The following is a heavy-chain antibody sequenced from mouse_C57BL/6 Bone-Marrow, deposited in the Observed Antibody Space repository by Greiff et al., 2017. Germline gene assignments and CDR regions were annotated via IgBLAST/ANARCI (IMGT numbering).Heavy chain of an antibody. CDR2: IYPGSGHT. CDR3: ARDGYYVRRAGRFAY. J-gene: IGHJ3*01. D-gene: IGHD2-3*01. CDR1: GYTFTDYY. V-gene: IGHV1-76*01. Sequence: QVQLKESGAELVRPGASVKLSCKASGYTFTDYYINWVKQRTGQGLEWIARIYPGSGHTYYNEKFKGKATMTADKFYSTAYMQLSSLTSAASAVYFCARDGYYVRRAGRFAYWGQGTLVTVAA.